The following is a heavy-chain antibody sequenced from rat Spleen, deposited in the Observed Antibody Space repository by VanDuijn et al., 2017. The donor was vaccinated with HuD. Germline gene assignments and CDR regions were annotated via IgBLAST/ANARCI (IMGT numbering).Heavy chain of an antibody. CDR1: GFSLTSYN. J-gene: IGHJ2*01. CDR3: AREVLTGRGYYFDY. D-gene: IGHD5-1*01. Sequence: QVQLKESGPGLVQPSQTLSLTCTVSGFSLTSYNVHWVRQPPGKGLEWMGVMWSGGSTDYNSALKSRLSISRDTSKNQVFLKMNSLQSEDTTTYYCAREVLTGRGYYFDYWGQGVMVTVSS. V-gene: IGHV2-45*01. CDR2: MWSGGST.